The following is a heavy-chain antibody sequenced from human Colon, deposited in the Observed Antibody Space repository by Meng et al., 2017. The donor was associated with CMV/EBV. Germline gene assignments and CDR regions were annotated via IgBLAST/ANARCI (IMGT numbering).Heavy chain of an antibody. D-gene: IGHD3-3*01. CDR2: ISSSGSTM. CDR1: GFTFTDYY. CDR3: AKDARTSLEWILTHYIDF. V-gene: IGHV3-11*01. Sequence: GESLKISCAASGFTFTDYYMNWIRQAPGKGLEWVSYISSSGSTMYYADSVKGRFTISRDNAKNSLYLQMNSLRAEDTAVYYCAKDARTSLEWILTHYIDFWGQGTLVTVSS. J-gene: IGHJ4*02.